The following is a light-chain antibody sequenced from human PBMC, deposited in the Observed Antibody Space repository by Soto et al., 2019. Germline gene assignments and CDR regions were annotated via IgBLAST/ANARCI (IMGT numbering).Light chain of an antibody. CDR3: QSYDSSLSVV. V-gene: IGLV1-40*01. Sequence: QAVVTQPPSVSGAPGQRVTISCTGSSSNIGAGYDVHWYQQLPGTAPKVLIYANSNRPSGVPDRFSGSKSGTSASLAITGLQDEDEADYYCQSYDSSLSVVFGGGTKLTVL. CDR2: ANS. CDR1: SSNIGAGYD. J-gene: IGLJ2*01.